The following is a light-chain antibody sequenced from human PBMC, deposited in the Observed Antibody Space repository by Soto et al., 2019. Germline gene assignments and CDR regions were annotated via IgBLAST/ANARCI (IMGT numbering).Light chain of an antibody. Sequence: DIQMTQSPSSLSASVEDRVIITCRASQSISNHLNWYQQKPGKAPKLLIFAASSLQSGVPSRFSGSRSGPDFTLTISSLQPEDFATYYCQQSYSSPRTFGQGTTV. CDR2: AAS. CDR1: QSISNH. V-gene: IGKV1-39*01. CDR3: QQSYSSPRT. J-gene: IGKJ1*01.